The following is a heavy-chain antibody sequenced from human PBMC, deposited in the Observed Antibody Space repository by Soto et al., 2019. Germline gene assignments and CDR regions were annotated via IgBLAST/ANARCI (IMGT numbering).Heavy chain of an antibody. D-gene: IGHD5-12*01. CDR2: IYYSGST. CDR3: ARHCRDGYNYSDY. CDR1: GGSISSSSYY. J-gene: IGHJ4*02. V-gene: IGHV4-39*01. Sequence: QLQLQESGPGLVKPSETLSLTCTVSGGSISSSSYYWGWIRQPPGKGLEWIGSIYYSGSTYYNPSLKSRVTISVDTSTNQFSLKLSSVTAADTAVYYCARHCRDGYNYSDYWGQGTLVTVSS.